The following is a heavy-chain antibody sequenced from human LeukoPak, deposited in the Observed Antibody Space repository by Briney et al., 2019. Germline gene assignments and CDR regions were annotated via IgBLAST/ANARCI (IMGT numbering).Heavy chain of an antibody. CDR1: GYTFTSYD. V-gene: IGHV1-8*01. CDR2: MNPNSGNT. D-gene: IGHD2-2*01. Sequence: ASVKVSCKASGYTFTSYDINWVRQATGQGLEWMGWMNPNSGNTGYAQKFQGRVTMTRNTSISTAYMELSSLRSEDTAVYYCARGRGRCSSTRCYRWFDPWGQGTLVTVSS. CDR3: ARGRGRCSSTRCYRWFDP. J-gene: IGHJ5*02.